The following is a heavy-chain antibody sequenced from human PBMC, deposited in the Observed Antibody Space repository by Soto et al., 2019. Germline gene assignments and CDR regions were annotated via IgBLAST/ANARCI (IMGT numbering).Heavy chain of an antibody. J-gene: IGHJ4*02. CDR1: GYTFTSYY. CDR2: INPSGGST. V-gene: IGHV1-46*01. Sequence: QVQLVQSGAEVKKPGASVKVSCKASGYTFTSYYMHWVRQAPGQGLEWMGIINPSGGSTSYAQKFQGRVTMTRDTSTSTVYMELSSLRSEDTAVYYCVRTGSSGWYSVNHAYYFDYWGQGTLVTVSS. D-gene: IGHD6-19*01. CDR3: VRTGSSGWYSVNHAYYFDY.